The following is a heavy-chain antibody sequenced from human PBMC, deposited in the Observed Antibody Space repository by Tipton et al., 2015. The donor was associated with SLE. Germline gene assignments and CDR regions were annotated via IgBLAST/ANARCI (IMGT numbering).Heavy chain of an antibody. CDR1: GDSFKSGSYY. V-gene: IGHV4-61*02. D-gene: IGHD3-10*01. Sequence: TLSLTCTVSGDSFKSGSYYWSWIRQPAGKGLEWIGRTYTSGSTNYNPSLKSRVTISVDTSKNQFSLKVSSVTAADTAVYYCARGRLWLDYWGQGTLVTVSS. CDR3: ARGRLWLDY. CDR2: TYTSGST. J-gene: IGHJ4*02.